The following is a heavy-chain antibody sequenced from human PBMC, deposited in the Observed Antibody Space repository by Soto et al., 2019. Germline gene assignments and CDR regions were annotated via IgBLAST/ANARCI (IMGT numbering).Heavy chain of an antibody. V-gene: IGHV3-30-3*01. CDR2: ISYDGSNK. Sequence: KGLEWVAVISYDGSNKYYADSVKGRFTISRDNSKNTLYLQMNSLRAEDTAVYYCSIELCSSTSCAYHGMDISGQPITVSVYS. D-gene: IGHD2-2*01. J-gene: IGHJ6*01. CDR3: SIELCSSTSCAYHGMDI.